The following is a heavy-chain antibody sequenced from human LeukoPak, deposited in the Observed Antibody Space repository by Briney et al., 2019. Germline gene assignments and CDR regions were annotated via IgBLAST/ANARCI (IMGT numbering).Heavy chain of an antibody. CDR2: ISSSGSTI. V-gene: IGHV3-11*01. Sequence: GGSLRLSCAASGFTFSDYYMSWIRPAPGKGLEWVSYISSSGSTIYYADSVKGRFTISRDNAKNSLYLQMNSLRAEDTAVYYCASNRYFDPPGGDYWGQGTLVTVSS. J-gene: IGHJ4*02. CDR1: GFTFSDYY. CDR3: ASNRYFDPPGGDY. D-gene: IGHD3-9*01.